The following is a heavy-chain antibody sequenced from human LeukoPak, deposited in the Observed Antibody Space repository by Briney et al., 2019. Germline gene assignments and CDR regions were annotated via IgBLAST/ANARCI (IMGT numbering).Heavy chain of an antibody. CDR1: GFTFSNYA. D-gene: IGHD3-22*01. J-gene: IGHJ1*01. Sequence: GGSLRLSCAASGFTFSNYAMSWVRQAPGKGLEWVSAIIGSGGSTYYADSVKGRFTISRDNAKNTLYLQMNSLRAEDTAVYYCAKGAYYYDSSGSQYFQHWGQGTLVTVSS. CDR2: IIGSGGST. CDR3: AKGAYYYDSSGSQYFQH. V-gene: IGHV3-23*01.